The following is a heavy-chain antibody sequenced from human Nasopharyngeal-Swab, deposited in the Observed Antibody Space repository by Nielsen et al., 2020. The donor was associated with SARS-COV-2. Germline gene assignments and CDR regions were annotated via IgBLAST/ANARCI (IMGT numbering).Heavy chain of an antibody. CDR1: GFTFSSYG. CDR2: ISYDGSNK. V-gene: IGHV3-30*18. J-gene: IGHJ4*02. D-gene: IGHD6-19*01. Sequence: GESLKISCAASGFTFSSYGMHWVRQAPGKGLEWVAVISYDGSNKYCADSVKGRFTISRDNSKNTLYLQMNSLRAEDTAVYYCAKSVGIAVAGTDYWGQGTLVTVSS. CDR3: AKSVGIAVAGTDY.